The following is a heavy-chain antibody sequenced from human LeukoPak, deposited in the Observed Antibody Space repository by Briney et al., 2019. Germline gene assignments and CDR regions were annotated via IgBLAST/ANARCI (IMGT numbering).Heavy chain of an antibody. CDR2: ISNNNSTI. CDR1: GFTFIRYS. Sequence: GGSLRLSCAASGFTFIRYSMNWVRQAPGKGLEWVSYISNNNSTIYYADSVKGRFTISRDNAKNSLYLQMNSLRDEDTAVYYCARGGPRIAVTGSLFYFDYWGQGTLVTVSS. V-gene: IGHV3-48*02. J-gene: IGHJ4*02. CDR3: ARGGPRIAVTGSLFYFDY. D-gene: IGHD6-19*01.